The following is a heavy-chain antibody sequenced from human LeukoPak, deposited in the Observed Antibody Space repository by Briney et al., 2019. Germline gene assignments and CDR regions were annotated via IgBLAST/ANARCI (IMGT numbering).Heavy chain of an antibody. J-gene: IGHJ4*02. D-gene: IGHD1-26*01. CDR2: MNPNSGNT. V-gene: IGHV1-8*01. Sequence: ASVKVSCKASGYTFTSYDINWVRQAPGQGLEGMGWMNPNSGNTGYAQKFQGKVTMTRNTSISTAYMELSSLRSEDTAVYYFFRYSGTLWGQGTLVTVSS. CDR3: FRYSGTL. CDR1: GYTFTSYD.